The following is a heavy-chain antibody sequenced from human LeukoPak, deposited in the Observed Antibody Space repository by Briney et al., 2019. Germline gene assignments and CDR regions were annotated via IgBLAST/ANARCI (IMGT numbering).Heavy chain of an antibody. CDR2: INHSGST. Sequence: SETLSLTCAVYGGSFSGYYWSWIRQPPGKGLEWIGEINHSGSTNYNPSLKSRVTISVDTSKNQFSLKLSSVTAADTAVYYCARGKGDYWGQGTLVTVSS. CDR1: GGSFSGYY. CDR3: ARGKGDY. V-gene: IGHV4-34*01. J-gene: IGHJ4*02.